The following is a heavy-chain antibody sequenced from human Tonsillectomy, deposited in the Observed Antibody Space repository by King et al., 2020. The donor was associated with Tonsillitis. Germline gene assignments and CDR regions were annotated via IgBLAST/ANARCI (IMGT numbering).Heavy chain of an antibody. CDR1: GFTFSGSP. V-gene: IGHV3-73*02. CDR3: TRWGSSWMGGCDP. CDR2: IRSKANSYAT. D-gene: IGHD6-13*01. J-gene: IGHJ5*02. Sequence: VQLVESGGGLVQPGGSLKLSCAASGFTFSGSPMHWVRQASGKGLEWVGRIRSKANSYATAYAASVKGRFTISRDDSKNTEYLQMNSRKTEDTAVYYCTRWGSSWMGGCDPWGQGTLVTVSS.